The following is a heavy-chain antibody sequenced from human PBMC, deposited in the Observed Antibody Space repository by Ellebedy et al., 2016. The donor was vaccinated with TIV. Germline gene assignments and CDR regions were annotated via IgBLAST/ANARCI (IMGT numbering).Heavy chain of an antibody. CDR2: ISGSVGGT. CDR1: GFSFSNYA. Sequence: GESLKISXAASGFSFSNYAMSWVRQAPGKGLEWVSGISGSVGGTYYADSVKGRFTISRDNSKNTLYLQMNSLTTDDTAVYYCAKDRDNNPFSWFDPWGQGTRVTVSS. CDR3: AKDRDNNPFSWFDP. J-gene: IGHJ5*02. V-gene: IGHV3-23*01. D-gene: IGHD1-1*01.